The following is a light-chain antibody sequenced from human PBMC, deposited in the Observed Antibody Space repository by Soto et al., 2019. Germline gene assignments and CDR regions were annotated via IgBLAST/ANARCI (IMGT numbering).Light chain of an antibody. J-gene: IGKJ1*01. Sequence: EIVLTQSPGTLSLSPGEGATLSCRASQSVTSSYLAWYHQKPGQAPRLLIYGASSRAIDIPHRFSGSGSGTDFTLTINRLEPEDFAVYYCQQYGSSPRTFGQGTKVEIK. V-gene: IGKV3-20*01. CDR3: QQYGSSPRT. CDR2: GAS. CDR1: QSVTSSY.